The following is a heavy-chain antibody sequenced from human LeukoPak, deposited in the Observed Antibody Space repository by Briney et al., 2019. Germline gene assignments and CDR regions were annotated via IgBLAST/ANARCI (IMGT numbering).Heavy chain of an antibody. CDR1: GGSISSGDYY. CDR2: IYYSGST. J-gene: IGHJ5*02. V-gene: IGHV4-30-4*01. D-gene: IGHD2-15*01. Sequence: SQTLSLTCTVSGGSISSGDYYWSWIRQPPGKGLEWIGYIYYSGSTYYNPSLKSRVTIPVDTSKNQFSLKLSSVTAADTAVYYCARDRQYCSGGSCYPEWFDPWGQGTLVTASS. CDR3: ARDRQYCSGGSCYPEWFDP.